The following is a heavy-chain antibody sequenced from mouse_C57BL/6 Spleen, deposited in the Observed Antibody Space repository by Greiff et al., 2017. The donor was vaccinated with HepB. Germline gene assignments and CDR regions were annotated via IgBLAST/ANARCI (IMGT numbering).Heavy chain of an antibody. J-gene: IGHJ1*03. CDR2: ISDGGSYT. CDR1: GFTFSSYA. V-gene: IGHV5-4*01. CDR3: ARDGREVRLGYFDD. Sequence: EVKLVESGGGLVKPGGSLKLSCAASGFTFSSYAMYWVRQTPEKRLEWVATISDGGSYTDYPDNVKGRFTISRDNSKNNLYLQMSHLKSEDTAMYYCARDGREVRLGYFDDWGTGTTVTVSS. D-gene: IGHD2-14*01.